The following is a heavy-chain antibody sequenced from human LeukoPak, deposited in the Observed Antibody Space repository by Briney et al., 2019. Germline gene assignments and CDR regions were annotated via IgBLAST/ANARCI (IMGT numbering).Heavy chain of an antibody. J-gene: IGHJ4*02. CDR3: THCTNGVCYTGFDY. CDR2: IRSKAYGGTT. Sequence: GGSLGLSCTASGFTFGDYAMSWVRQAPGKGLEWVGFIRSKAYGGTTEYAASVKGRFTISRDDSKSIAYLQMNSLQTEDTAVYYCTHCTNGVCYTGFDYWGQGTLVTVSS. V-gene: IGHV3-49*04. D-gene: IGHD2-8*01. CDR1: GFTFGDYA.